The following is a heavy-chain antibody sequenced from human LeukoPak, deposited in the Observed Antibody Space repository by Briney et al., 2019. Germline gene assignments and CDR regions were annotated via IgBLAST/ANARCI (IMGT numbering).Heavy chain of an antibody. D-gene: IGHD3-3*01. CDR3: AKMSIDYDFWSAFDI. CDR2: ISNDGTNT. Sequence: GGSLRLSCAASGFTFSSYAMHWVRQAPGRGLEWVAVISNDGTNTYYGDSVKGRFTISRDASKNTLYLQMNSLKVEDTALYYCAKMSIDYDFWSAFDIWGQGTTVTVSS. CDR1: GFTFSSYA. V-gene: IGHV3-30*18. J-gene: IGHJ3*02.